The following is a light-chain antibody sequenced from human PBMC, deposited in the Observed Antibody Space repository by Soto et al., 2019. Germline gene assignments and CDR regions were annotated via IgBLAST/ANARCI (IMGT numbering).Light chain of an antibody. CDR2: KVS. Sequence: EVVMTQSPLSLPVTLGQPASISCRSSHSLVYSDGNAYLNWFHQRPGQSPRRLIYKVSYRDSGVPDRFSGSGSGTAFTLKISRVEAEDVGIYYCMQGTHWPPYTFGQGTKLEIK. CDR1: HSLVYSDGNAY. V-gene: IGKV2-30*01. CDR3: MQGTHWPPYT. J-gene: IGKJ2*01.